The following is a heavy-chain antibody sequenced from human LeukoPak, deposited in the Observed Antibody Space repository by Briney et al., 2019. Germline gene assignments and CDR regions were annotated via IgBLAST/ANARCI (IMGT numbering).Heavy chain of an antibody. V-gene: IGHV4-59*02. CDR1: GDSVRSYY. CDR3: ASGGERGFSYGFET. D-gene: IGHD5-18*01. CDR2: IYYSGGS. Sequence: PSETLSLTCTVSGDSVRSYYWSWIRQSPGRGLEWIGYIYYSGGSKYSPSLKSRVSVSVDTSQNQVSLTLTSVTAADTAVYYCASGGERGFSYGFETRGQGTLVTVSS. J-gene: IGHJ4*02.